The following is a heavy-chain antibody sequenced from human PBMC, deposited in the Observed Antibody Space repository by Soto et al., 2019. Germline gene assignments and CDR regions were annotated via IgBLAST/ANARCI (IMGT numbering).Heavy chain of an antibody. CDR1: GFTFSSYS. D-gene: IGHD3-3*01. Sequence: PGGSLRLSCAASGFTFSSYSMNWVRQAPGKGLEWVSSISSSSSYIYYADSVKGRFTISRDNAKNTLYLQMNSLRAEDTAVYYCAEGGRTSITIFGVVPRDYYYGMDVWGQGTTVTVSS. CDR2: ISSSSSYI. CDR3: AEGGRTSITIFGVVPRDYYYGMDV. J-gene: IGHJ6*02. V-gene: IGHV3-21*01.